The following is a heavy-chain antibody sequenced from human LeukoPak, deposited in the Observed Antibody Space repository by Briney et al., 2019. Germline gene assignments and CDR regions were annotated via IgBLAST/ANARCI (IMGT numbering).Heavy chain of an antibody. CDR3: ASLPQDYCSSTSCRYNWFDP. CDR2: IIPILGIA. V-gene: IGHV1-69*04. CDR1: GYTFTSYG. J-gene: IGHJ5*02. Sequence: SVKVSCKASGYTFTSYGISWVRQAPGQGLEWMGRIIPILGIANYAQKFQGRVTITADKSTSTAYMELSSLRSEDTAVYYCASLPQDYCSSTSCRYNWFDPWGQGTLVTVSS. D-gene: IGHD2-2*01.